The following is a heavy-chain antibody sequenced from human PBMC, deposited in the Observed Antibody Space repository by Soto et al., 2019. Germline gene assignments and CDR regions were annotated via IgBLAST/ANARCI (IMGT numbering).Heavy chain of an antibody. CDR2: IYYSGST. V-gene: IGHV4-61*08. CDR3: ARGRESSYDFWSGYYLGYNWFDP. Sequence: SETLSLTWAISGGSISHGGYYWSWIRQPPGKGLEWIGYIYYSGSTNYNPSLKSRVTISVDTSKNQFSLKLSSVTAADTAVYYCARGRESSYDFWSGYYLGYNWFDPWGQGTLVTVSS. J-gene: IGHJ5*02. CDR1: GGSISHGGYY. D-gene: IGHD3-3*01.